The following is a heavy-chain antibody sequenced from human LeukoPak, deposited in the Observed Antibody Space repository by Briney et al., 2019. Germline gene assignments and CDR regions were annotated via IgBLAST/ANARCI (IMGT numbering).Heavy chain of an antibody. CDR2: LSGDGGTT. V-gene: IGHV3-23*01. D-gene: IGHD3-3*01. CDR1: GFSFKHYA. J-gene: IGHJ4*02. Sequence: PGGSLRLSCVGSGFSFKHYAFNWVRQAPGKGLEGVSALSGDGGTTYYTNSVRGRLTVSRDNFKNTVYLQMNSLRAEDTGMYYCASERNDDFWSGFFSFDNWGQGTLVTVSS. CDR3: ASERNDDFWSGFFSFDN.